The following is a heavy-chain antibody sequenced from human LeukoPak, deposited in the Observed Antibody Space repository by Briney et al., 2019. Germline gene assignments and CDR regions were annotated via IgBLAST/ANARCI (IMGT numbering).Heavy chain of an antibody. V-gene: IGHV4-61*01. CDR2: IYYSGST. J-gene: IGHJ6*02. CDR3: ARENPPYYYYGMDV. Sequence: SETLSLTCTVSGGSVSSGSYYWSWLRQPPGKGLEWIGYIYYSGSTNYNPSLKSRVTISVDTSKNQFSLKQSSVTAADTAVYYCARENPPYYYYGMDVWGQGTTVTVSS. CDR1: GGSVSSGSYY.